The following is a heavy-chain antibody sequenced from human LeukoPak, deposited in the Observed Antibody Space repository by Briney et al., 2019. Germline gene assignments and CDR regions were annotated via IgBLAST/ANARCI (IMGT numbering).Heavy chain of an antibody. J-gene: IGHJ4*02. CDR1: GGSFSGYY. V-gene: IGHV4-34*01. Sequence: PSETLSLTCAVYGGSFSGYYWSWIRQPPGKGLEWIGEINHSGSTNYNPSLKSRVTISVDTSKNQFSLKLSSVTAADTAVYYCARGGGITIFAARRPDRFDYWGQRTLVTVSS. D-gene: IGHD3-3*01. CDR3: ARGGGITIFAARRPDRFDY. CDR2: INHSGST.